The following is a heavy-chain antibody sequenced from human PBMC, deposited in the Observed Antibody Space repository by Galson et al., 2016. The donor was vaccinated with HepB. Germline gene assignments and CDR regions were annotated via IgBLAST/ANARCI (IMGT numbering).Heavy chain of an antibody. CDR3: ARAAYGDNEGWCLVV. D-gene: IGHD4-17*01. J-gene: IGHJ2*01. V-gene: IGHV3-21*01. CDR1: GFTFSDYS. CDR2: VTATSVYI. Sequence: SLRLSCADSGFTFSDYSMHWVRQAPGKGLAWISSVTATSVYIYYVDSVKGRFTISRDNAKKSLYLQMNSLRAEDTAVYYCARAAYGDNEGWCLVVWGSGTLVPVSS.